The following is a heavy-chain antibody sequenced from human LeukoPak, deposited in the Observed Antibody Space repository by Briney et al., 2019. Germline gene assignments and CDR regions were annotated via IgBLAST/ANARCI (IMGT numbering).Heavy chain of an antibody. CDR1: GYSISSGYY. CDR2: IYHSGST. J-gene: IGHJ4*02. CDR3: ASLTEKGGSYRLSYFDY. V-gene: IGHV4-38-2*02. Sequence: SETLSLTCTVSGYSISSGYYWGWIRQPPGKGLEWIGSIYHSGSTYYNPSLKSRVTISVDTSKNQFSLKLSSVTAADTAVYYCASLTEKGGSYRLSYFDYWGQGTLVTVSS. D-gene: IGHD1-26*01.